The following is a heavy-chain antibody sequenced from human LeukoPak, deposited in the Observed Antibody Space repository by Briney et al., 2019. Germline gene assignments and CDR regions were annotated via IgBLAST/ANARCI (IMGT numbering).Heavy chain of an antibody. CDR1: GGSISSYY. V-gene: IGHV4-59*01. CDR3: ARGGSTGDDAFDT. J-gene: IGHJ3*02. Sequence: PSETLSLTCTVPGGSISSYYWSWIRQPPGKGLEWIGYIYYSGSTNYNPSLKSRVTISVDTSKNQFSLKLSSVTAADTAVYYCARGGSTGDDAFDTWGQGTMVTVSS. CDR2: IYYSGST. D-gene: IGHD1-14*01.